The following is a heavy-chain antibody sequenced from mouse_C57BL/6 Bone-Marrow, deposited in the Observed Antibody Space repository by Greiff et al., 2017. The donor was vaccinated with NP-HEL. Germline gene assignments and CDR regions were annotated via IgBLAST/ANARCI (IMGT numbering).Heavy chain of an antibody. J-gene: IGHJ2*01. V-gene: IGHV1-15*01. CDR3: TRSDGSSYEDY. CDR1: GYTFTDYE. CDR2: IDPETGGT. D-gene: IGHD1-1*01. Sequence: VQLQQSGAELVRPGASVTLSCKASGYTFTDYEMHWVKQTPVHGLEWIGAIDPETGGTAYNQKFKGKAILTADKSSSTAYMELRSLTSEDSAVYYCTRSDGSSYEDYWGQGTTLTVSS.